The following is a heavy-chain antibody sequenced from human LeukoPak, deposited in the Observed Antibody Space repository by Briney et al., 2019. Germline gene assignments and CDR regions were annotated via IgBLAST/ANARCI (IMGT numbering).Heavy chain of an antibody. CDR2: IIPIFGTA. CDR1: GGTFSSYA. Sequence: SVKVSCKASGGTFSSYAISWVRQAPGQGLEWMGGIIPIFGTANYAQKFQGRVTITADESTSTAYMELSSLRSEDTAVYYCASLYGSGSNEVDYWGQGTLVTVSS. CDR3: ASLYGSGSNEVDY. V-gene: IGHV1-69*13. D-gene: IGHD3-10*01. J-gene: IGHJ4*02.